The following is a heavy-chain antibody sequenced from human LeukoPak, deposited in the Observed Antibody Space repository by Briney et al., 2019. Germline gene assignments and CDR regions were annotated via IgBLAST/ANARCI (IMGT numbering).Heavy chain of an antibody. J-gene: IGHJ5*02. CDR2: IYYSGST. D-gene: IGHD3-22*01. Sequence: SETLSLTCTVSGGSISSSSYYWGWIRQPPGKGLEWIGSIYYSGSTNYNPSLKSRVTISVDTSKNQFSLKLSSVTAADTAVYYCARRPHNYYDSSGYYFDPWGQGTLVTVSS. V-gene: IGHV4-39*07. CDR3: ARRPHNYYDSSGYYFDP. CDR1: GGSISSSSYY.